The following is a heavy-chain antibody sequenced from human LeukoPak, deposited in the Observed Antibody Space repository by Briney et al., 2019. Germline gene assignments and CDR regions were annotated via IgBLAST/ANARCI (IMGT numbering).Heavy chain of an antibody. CDR3: ARVLITMVRGVRWFDP. J-gene: IGHJ5*02. CDR1: GGSISSYY. D-gene: IGHD3-10*01. CDR2: IYYTGST. V-gene: IGHV4-59*01. Sequence: SETLSLTCTVSGGSISSYYWSWIRQPPGKGLEWIGYIYYTGSTNNTSLKSRVTISVDTSKNQFSLKLSSVTAADTAVYYCARVLITMVRGVRWFDPWGQGTLVTVSS.